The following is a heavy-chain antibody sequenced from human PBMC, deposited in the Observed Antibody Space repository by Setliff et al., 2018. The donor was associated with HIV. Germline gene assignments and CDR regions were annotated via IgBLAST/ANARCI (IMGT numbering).Heavy chain of an antibody. J-gene: IGHJ5*01. CDR1: GYSISSGYY. V-gene: IGHV4-38-2*01. CDR3: ATGWLDSSGQKNFGS. Sequence: SETLSLTCAVSGYSISSGYYWGWIRQPPGRGLEWIGEINHSGITNYNSFLKSRVTISIDTSKNQFSLKLNSVTAADTAMYYCATGWLDSSGQKNFGSWGQGTLVTVSS. D-gene: IGHD3-22*01. CDR2: INHSGIT.